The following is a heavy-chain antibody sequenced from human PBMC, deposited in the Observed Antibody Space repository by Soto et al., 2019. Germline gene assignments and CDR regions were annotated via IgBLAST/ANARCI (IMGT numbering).Heavy chain of an antibody. CDR2: ISAYNGNT. V-gene: IGHV1-18*01. CDR1: GYTFTCYG. CDR3: ARAGYDFWSGYYNGMDV. Sequence: ASVKVSCKASGYTFTCYGISWVRQAPGQGLEWMGWISAYNGNTNYAQKLQGRVTMTTDTSTSTAYMELRSLRSDDTAVYYCARAGYDFWSGYYNGMDVWGQGTTVTVSS. D-gene: IGHD3-3*01. J-gene: IGHJ6*02.